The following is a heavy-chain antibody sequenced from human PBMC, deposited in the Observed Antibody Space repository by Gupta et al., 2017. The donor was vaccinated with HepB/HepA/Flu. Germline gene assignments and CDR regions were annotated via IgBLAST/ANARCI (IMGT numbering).Heavy chain of an antibody. V-gene: IGHV3-23*01. J-gene: IGHJ4*02. CDR3: AKDHTGNYCDYLDS. CDR2: VSSSGGTT. D-gene: IGHD4-17*01. CDR1: GFTFSNYA. Sequence: EVQLLESGGGLVQPGGSLRLSFAASGFTFSNYAMNWVRQAPGKRPEWVAEVSSSGGTTYYADSVKGRFTISRDNSRNTLYLEMNSLRAEDTALYACAKDHTGNYCDYLDSWGQGTLVTVSS.